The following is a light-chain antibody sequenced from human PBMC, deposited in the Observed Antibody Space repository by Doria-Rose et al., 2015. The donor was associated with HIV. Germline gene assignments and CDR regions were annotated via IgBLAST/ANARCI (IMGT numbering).Light chain of an antibody. CDR2: WAS. CDR3: QQYYDTPS. V-gene: IGKV4-1*01. J-gene: IGKJ3*01. CDR1: QSLLYTSKNY. Sequence: VLTQPPESLGMSLGERATLNCKSNQSLLYTSKNYLAWYQQKPGQPPKLLIYWASTRQSGVPARFSGSGSGTDFTLTISSLEAEDVAVYHCQQYYDTPSFGPGTTVDIK.